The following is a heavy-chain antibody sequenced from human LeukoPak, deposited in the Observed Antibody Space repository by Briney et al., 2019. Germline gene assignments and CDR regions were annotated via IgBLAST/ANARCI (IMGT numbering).Heavy chain of an antibody. Sequence: LSETLSLTCTVSGGSISSYYWSWIRQPPGRGLERIGYISYSGSTTYNPSLKSRVTISVDTSKNQFSLKLTSVTVADTAVFNCAGFDYVWGSYRANAFHIWGQGTKVTVSS. V-gene: IGHV4-59*01. CDR1: GGSISSYY. J-gene: IGHJ3*02. CDR3: AGFDYVWGSYRANAFHI. CDR2: ISYSGST. D-gene: IGHD3-16*02.